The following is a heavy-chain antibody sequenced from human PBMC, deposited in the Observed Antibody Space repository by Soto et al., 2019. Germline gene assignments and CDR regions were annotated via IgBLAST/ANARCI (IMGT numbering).Heavy chain of an antibody. J-gene: IGHJ2*01. CDR1: GFTFINYA. CDR2: VSGGGDTT. V-gene: IGHV3-23*01. Sequence: EVQLLESGGGLVQPGGSLRLSCEGSGFTFINYAMHWVRQAPGKGLEWVSAVSGGGDTTFYADSVKGRFTISRDNSKNTVSLQINSLGVDDTAVYYCSSNVPGSTSLPICWYFDLWGRGTLVTVSS. D-gene: IGHD2-2*01. CDR3: SSNVPGSTSLPICWYFDL.